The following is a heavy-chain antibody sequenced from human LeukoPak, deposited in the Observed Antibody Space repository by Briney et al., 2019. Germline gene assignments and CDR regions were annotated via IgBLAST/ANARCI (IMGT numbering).Heavy chain of an antibody. V-gene: IGHV4-39*01. CDR2: IYYSGST. CDR1: GGSISSSSYY. CDR3: ARRPYYDILTGYSDY. J-gene: IGHJ4*02. Sequence: PSETLSLTCTVSGGSISSSSYYWGWIRQPPGKGPEWIGSIYYSGSTYYNPSLKSRVTISVDTSKNQFSLKLSSVTAADTAVYYCARRPYYDILTGYSDYWGQGTLVTVSS. D-gene: IGHD3-9*01.